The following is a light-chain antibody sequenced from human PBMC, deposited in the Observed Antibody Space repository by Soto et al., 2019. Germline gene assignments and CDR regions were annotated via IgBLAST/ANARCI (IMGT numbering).Light chain of an antibody. CDR2: DVS. CDR1: SSDVGGYNY. CDR3: SSYTSSSLNYV. Sequence: QSVLTQPASVSGSPGQSITTSCTGTSSDVGGYNYVSWYQQHPGKAPKLMIYDVSNRPSGVSNRFSGSKSGNTASLTISGLQAEDEADYYCSSYTSSSLNYVFGTGTKLTVL. J-gene: IGLJ1*01. V-gene: IGLV2-14*01.